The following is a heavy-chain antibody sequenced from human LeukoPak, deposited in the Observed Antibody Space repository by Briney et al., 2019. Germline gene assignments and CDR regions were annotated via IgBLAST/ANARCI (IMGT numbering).Heavy chain of an antibody. CDR2: IWYDGNNK. Sequence: GGSLRLSYASSGFTFSSYGIHCVRQAPGKGLEWVVVIWYDGNNKYYADSVKGRFTISRDNSKNTLFLQMNSLRAEDTAVYFCAKVPISYSSGLFDYWGQGTLVTVSS. CDR1: GFTFSSYG. D-gene: IGHD6-19*01. J-gene: IGHJ4*02. V-gene: IGHV3-33*06. CDR3: AKVPISYSSGLFDY.